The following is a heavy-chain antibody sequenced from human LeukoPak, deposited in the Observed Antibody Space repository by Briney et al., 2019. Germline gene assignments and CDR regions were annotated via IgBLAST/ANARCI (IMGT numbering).Heavy chain of an antibody. J-gene: IGHJ5*02. Sequence: GGSLRLSCAASGFTFTSHVMSWVRQTPGKELEWVSAIDGSGHTTYYADSVRGRSIISRDNSKKMLYLQMSSLRAEDTATYYCARESIRSGSLKWFDPWGQGTLVTVSS. D-gene: IGHD3-3*01. V-gene: IGHV3-23*01. CDR3: ARESIRSGSLKWFDP. CDR2: IDGSGHTT. CDR1: GFTFTSHV.